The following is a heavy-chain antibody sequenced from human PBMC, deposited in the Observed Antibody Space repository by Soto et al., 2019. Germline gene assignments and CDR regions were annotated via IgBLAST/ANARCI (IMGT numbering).Heavy chain of an antibody. CDR1: GVTFSRQD. V-gene: IGHV1-69*01. CDR2: IIPIFGTP. Sequence: QVQLVQSGAEVKKPGSSVKVSCKASGVTFSRQDMRWVRQAPGQGLEWMGGIIPIFGTPQYAEKFQDRVTITADESTSTAYMELRSLPAEDTAVYYCATNEGRDGYSFDYWGQGTLGTVSS. D-gene: IGHD5-12*01. J-gene: IGHJ4*02. CDR3: ATNEGRDGYSFDY.